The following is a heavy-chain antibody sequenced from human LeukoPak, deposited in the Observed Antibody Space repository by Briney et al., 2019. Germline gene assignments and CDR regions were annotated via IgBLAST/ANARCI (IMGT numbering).Heavy chain of an antibody. CDR1: GYSFTSHW. D-gene: IGHD3-3*01. Sequence: GESLKISCKGSGYSFTSHWIGWVRQMPGKGLEWMGIIYPGDSDTRYSPSFQGQVTISADKSISTAYLQWSSLKASDTAMYYCARRSRRYDFWSGYVDVWGKGTTVTVSS. CDR2: IYPGDSDT. CDR3: ARRSRRYDFWSGYVDV. J-gene: IGHJ6*04. V-gene: IGHV5-51*01.